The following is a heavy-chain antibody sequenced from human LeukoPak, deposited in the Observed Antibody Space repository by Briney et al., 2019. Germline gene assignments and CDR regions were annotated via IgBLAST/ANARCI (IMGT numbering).Heavy chain of an antibody. Sequence: GGSLRLSCAASGFTFSSYTMSWVRQAPGKGLEWVSAISGSGGSTYYADSVKGRFTISRDNSKNTLYLQMNSLRAEDTAVYYCAKPIVLFTMIVVADDAFDIWGQGTMVTVSS. CDR1: GFTFSSYT. CDR2: ISGSGGST. V-gene: IGHV3-23*01. J-gene: IGHJ3*02. CDR3: AKPIVLFTMIVVADDAFDI. D-gene: IGHD3-22*01.